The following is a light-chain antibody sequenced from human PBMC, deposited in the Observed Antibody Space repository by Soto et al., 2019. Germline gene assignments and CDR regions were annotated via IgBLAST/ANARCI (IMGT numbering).Light chain of an antibody. CDR3: NSYTGTSARYA. J-gene: IGLJ1*01. CDR1: SSDVGRYNY. V-gene: IGLV2-14*03. CDR2: DVT. Sequence: QSVLTQPASVSGSPGQSITISCTGTSSDVGRYNYVSWYQQYPGRAPKLIIFDVTNRPSGVSPRFSGSKSGNTAPLTISGLQAADEADYYCNSYTGTSARYAFGTGTKVTVL.